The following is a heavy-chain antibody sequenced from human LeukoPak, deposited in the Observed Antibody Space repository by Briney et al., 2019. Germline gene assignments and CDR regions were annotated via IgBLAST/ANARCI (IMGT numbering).Heavy chain of an antibody. Sequence: ASVKVSCKASGYTFTSYGISWVRQAPGQGLEWMGWISAYNGNTNYAQKLQGRVTMTTDTSTSTAYIELRSLRSDDTAAYYCAREECSSTSCQVPYYYYGMDVWGQGTTVTVSS. CDR3: AREECSSTSCQVPYYYYGMDV. J-gene: IGHJ6*02. V-gene: IGHV1-18*01. CDR1: GYTFTSYG. CDR2: ISAYNGNT. D-gene: IGHD2-2*01.